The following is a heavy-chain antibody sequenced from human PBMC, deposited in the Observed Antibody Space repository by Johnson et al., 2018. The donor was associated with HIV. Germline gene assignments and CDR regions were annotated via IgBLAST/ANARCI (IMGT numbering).Heavy chain of an antibody. V-gene: IGHV3-30*18. J-gene: IGHJ3*02. CDR3: AKDRLRIAAAGGGAFDI. CDR2: ISFDGTEK. CDR1: GFTFSSYG. Sequence: QVQLVESGGGLVQPGRSLRLSCAASGFTFSSYGMHWVGQAPGKGLEWVAVISFDGTEKHYGDSVKGRFTISRDNSKNTLYLQMNSLRAEDTAVYYCAKDRLRIAAAGGGAFDIWGQGTMVTVSS. D-gene: IGHD6-13*01.